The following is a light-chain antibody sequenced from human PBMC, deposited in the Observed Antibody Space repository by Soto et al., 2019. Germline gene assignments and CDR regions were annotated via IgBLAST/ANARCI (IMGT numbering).Light chain of an antibody. V-gene: IGKV4-1*01. CDR3: HQYYRSPLP. CDR2: GAS. Sequence: DIVMTQSPDSLAMSLGERATINCKSSQSVLASANNKNLLAWYQQKPGQPPKLLIYGASTRDSGVPDRFRGSGSGTHFTLTIRSLQAEDVAVYYWHQYYRSPLPFGGGPNVEIQ. J-gene: IGKJ4*01. CDR1: QSVLASANNKNL.